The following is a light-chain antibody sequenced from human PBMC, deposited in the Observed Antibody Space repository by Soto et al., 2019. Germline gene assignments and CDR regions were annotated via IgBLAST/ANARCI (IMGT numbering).Light chain of an antibody. CDR2: GAS. CDR1: QSVSSSY. CDR3: QQYGSSPPIT. J-gene: IGKJ5*01. Sequence: EIALTQSPGTVSLSPGERATLSCRASQSVSSSYLAWYQQKPGQAPRLLIYGASSRATGIPDRFSGSGSGTDFTLTISRLEPEDFAVYYCQQYGSSPPITFGQGTRLEI. V-gene: IGKV3-20*01.